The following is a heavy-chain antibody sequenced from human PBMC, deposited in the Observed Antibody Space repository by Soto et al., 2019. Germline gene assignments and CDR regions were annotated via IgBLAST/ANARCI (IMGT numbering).Heavy chain of an antibody. J-gene: IGHJ4*02. CDR2: ISWNSGSI. CDR1: GFTFDDYA. Sequence: EVQLVESGGGLVQPGRSLRLSCAASGFTFDDYAMHWVRQAPGKGLEWVSGISWNSGSIGYADSVKGRFTISRDNAKNSLYLQMNSLRAEDTALYYCAKSLRLRSFDYWGQGTLVTVS. V-gene: IGHV3-9*01. D-gene: IGHD5-12*01. CDR3: AKSLRLRSFDY.